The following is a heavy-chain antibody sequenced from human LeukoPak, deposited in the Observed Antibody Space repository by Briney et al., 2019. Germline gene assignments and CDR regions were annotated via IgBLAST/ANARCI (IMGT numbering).Heavy chain of an antibody. CDR3: ARDPTDYYYDSSGFDDAFDI. Sequence: PGGSLRLSCAASGFTFSSYWMSWVRQAPGKGLEWVANIKQDGSEKYYVDSVKGRFTISRDNAKNSLYLQMNSLRAEDTAVYYCARDPTDYYYDSSGFDDAFDIWGQGTMVTVSS. J-gene: IGHJ3*02. V-gene: IGHV3-7*01. D-gene: IGHD3-22*01. CDR1: GFTFSSYW. CDR2: IKQDGSEK.